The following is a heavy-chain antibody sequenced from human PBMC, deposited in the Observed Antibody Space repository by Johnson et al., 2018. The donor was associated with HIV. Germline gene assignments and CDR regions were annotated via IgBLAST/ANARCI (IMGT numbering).Heavy chain of an antibody. Sequence: VQLVESGGGVVQPGGSLRLSCAGSGYIFRNYWMHWVRQAPGKGLVWVARLYSDGSDTAYADSVKGRFTISRDNAKKTLYLQMNSLRAEDTAVYYCARKQWLEIPSDAFDVWGQGTMVTVSS. J-gene: IGHJ3*01. CDR2: LYSDGSDT. V-gene: IGHV3-74*03. CDR1: GYIFRNYW. D-gene: IGHD6-19*01. CDR3: ARKQWLEIPSDAFDV.